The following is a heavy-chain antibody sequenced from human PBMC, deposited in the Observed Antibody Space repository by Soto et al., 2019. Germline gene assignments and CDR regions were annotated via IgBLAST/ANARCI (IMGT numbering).Heavy chain of an antibody. CDR2: IIPIFGTA. Sequence: SVKVSCKASGGTFSSYAISWVRQAPGQGLEWMGGIIPIFGTANYAQKFQGRVTITADESTSTAYMELSSLRSEDTAVYYCARARRGINGTYPPVWLDYWGQGTLVTVSS. J-gene: IGHJ4*02. CDR3: ARARRGINGTYPPVWLDY. D-gene: IGHD1-7*01. V-gene: IGHV1-69*01. CDR1: GGTFSSYA.